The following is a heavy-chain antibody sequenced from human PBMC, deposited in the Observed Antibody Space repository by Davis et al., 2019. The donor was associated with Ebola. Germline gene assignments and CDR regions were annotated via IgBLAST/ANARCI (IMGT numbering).Heavy chain of an antibody. V-gene: IGHV3-74*01. CDR2: INSDGSST. CDR3: AAINYDIFTGYYQDY. CDR1: GFTFSTYW. Sequence: PGGSLRLSCAASGFTFSTYWMQWVRQVPGKGLVWVSHINSDGSSTTYADSVKGRFTISRDNAKNSLYLQMNSLRAEDTAVYYCAAINYDIFTGYYQDYWGQGTQVTVSS. D-gene: IGHD3-9*01. J-gene: IGHJ4*02.